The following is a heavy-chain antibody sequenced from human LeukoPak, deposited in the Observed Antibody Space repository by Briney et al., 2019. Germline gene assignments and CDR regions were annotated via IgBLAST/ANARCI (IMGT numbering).Heavy chain of an antibody. CDR2: IYTSGST. J-gene: IGHJ4*02. CDR3: ARAGTNLGDYDF. Sequence: SETLSLTCTVPGVSISSANYYWSWIRQPAGKGLEWIGRIYTSGSTNYNPSLKSRVTISIDTSKNQFSLSSSSVTVADTAVYYCARAGTNLGDYDFWGQGTLVTVSS. V-gene: IGHV4-61*02. D-gene: IGHD4-17*01. CDR1: GVSISSANYY.